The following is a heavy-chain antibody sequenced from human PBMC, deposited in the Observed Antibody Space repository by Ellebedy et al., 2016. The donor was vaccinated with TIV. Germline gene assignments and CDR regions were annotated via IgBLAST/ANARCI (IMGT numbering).Heavy chain of an antibody. D-gene: IGHD5-18*01. CDR2: ISDSGANT. J-gene: IGHJ4*02. Sequence: GESLKISCVASGFTFSSYAMCWVRQAPGKGLEWVSTISDSGANTYFPDSVKGRFTISRDNSKSMVHLQMNSLRPEETAVYYCAKDRTSGDGYWVFDQWGQGTLVTVSS. CDR3: AKDRTSGDGYWVFDQ. CDR1: GFTFSSYA. V-gene: IGHV3-23*01.